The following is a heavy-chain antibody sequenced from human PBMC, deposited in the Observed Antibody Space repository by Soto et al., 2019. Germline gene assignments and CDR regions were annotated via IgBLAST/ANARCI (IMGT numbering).Heavy chain of an antibody. J-gene: IGHJ3*02. CDR1: GYTFTSYG. Sequence: QVQLVQSGTEVRKPGASVKVSCKASGYTFTSYGLSWVRQAPGQGLEWMGWISADNGDTNYLQKCEGRGARTADASRSRAERELRSLRADDRAVYYWARDLVYYSSGRWDDGFDIWGQGTMVTVSS. CDR3: ARDLVYYSSGRWDDGFDI. V-gene: IGHV1-18*01. D-gene: IGHD3-10*01. CDR2: ISADNGDT.